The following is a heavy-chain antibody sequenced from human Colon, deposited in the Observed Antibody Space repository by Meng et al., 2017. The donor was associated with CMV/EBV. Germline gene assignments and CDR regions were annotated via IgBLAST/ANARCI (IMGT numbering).Heavy chain of an antibody. Sequence: GGSLRLSCTASGFTFNNYQMNWVRQAPGKGLEWVSSISNDNSFIHYADSVKGRFTISRDNAKNSVFLELNGLRVEDTAVYYCARAQDIVLMVYAYWGQGTLVTVSS. CDR2: ISNDNSFI. CDR3: ARAQDIVLMVYAY. J-gene: IGHJ4*02. CDR1: GFTFNNYQ. V-gene: IGHV3-21*01. D-gene: IGHD2-8*01.